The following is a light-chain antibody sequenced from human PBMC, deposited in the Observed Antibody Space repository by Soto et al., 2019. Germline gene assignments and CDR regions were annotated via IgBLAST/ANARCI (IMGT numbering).Light chain of an antibody. CDR1: QSVSNS. J-gene: IGKJ2*02. V-gene: IGKV3-11*01. Sequence: EVVLTQSPATLSLSPGERATLSCRASQSVSNSLAWYQQRPGQAPRLLIYEASKRATGIPASFSGSGSVTDFTLTISSLESEDFAVYYCQQRSTWPWTFGQGTNLEI. CDR2: EAS. CDR3: QQRSTWPWT.